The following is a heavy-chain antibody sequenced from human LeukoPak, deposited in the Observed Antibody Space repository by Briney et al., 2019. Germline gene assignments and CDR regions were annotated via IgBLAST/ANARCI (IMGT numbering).Heavy chain of an antibody. CDR2: IYSSGST. CDR3: ARSGGWAAPLGY. J-gene: IGHJ4*02. V-gene: IGHV4-4*07. Sequence: ASETLSLTCTVSGGSISSYHWSWIRQPAGKGLEWIGRIYSSGSTNYNPSLKSRVTMSVDTSKNQFSLNLSSVTAADTAVYYCARSGGWAAPLGYWGQGTLVTVSS. CDR1: GGSISSYH. D-gene: IGHD3-16*01.